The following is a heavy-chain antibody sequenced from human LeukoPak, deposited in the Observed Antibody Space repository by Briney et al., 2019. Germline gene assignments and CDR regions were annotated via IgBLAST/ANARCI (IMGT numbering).Heavy chain of an antibody. J-gene: IGHJ4*02. CDR2: ISGSGGST. CDR1: GFTFSTYA. Sequence: GGSLRLSCAASGFTFSTYAMSWVRQAPGRGLEWVSAISGSGGSTYYADSVKGRFTISRDNSKNTLYLQMNSLRAEDTAVYYCAKEGYYDSSGYYDYWGQGTLVTVSS. V-gene: IGHV3-23*01. CDR3: AKEGYYDSSGYYDY. D-gene: IGHD3-22*01.